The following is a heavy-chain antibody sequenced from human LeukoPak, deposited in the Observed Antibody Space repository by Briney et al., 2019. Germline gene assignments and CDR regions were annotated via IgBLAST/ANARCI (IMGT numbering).Heavy chain of an antibody. CDR2: IYYSGST. D-gene: IGHD6-19*01. Sequence: PSETLSLTCTGSGGSISSYYWSWIRQPPGKGLEWMGYIYYSGSTNYNPSLKSRVTISVDKSKNQFPLKMSSVTAADTAVYYCASMGTLRGGWDSFDYWGQGTLVTVSS. V-gene: IGHV4-59*08. CDR1: GGSISSYY. CDR3: ASMGTLRGGWDSFDY. J-gene: IGHJ4*02.